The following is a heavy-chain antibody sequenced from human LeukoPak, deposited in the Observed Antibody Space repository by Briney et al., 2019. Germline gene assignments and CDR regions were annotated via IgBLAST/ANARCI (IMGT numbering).Heavy chain of an antibody. CDR1: GFTFSSYS. V-gene: IGHV3-21*01. Sequence: GGSLRLSCAASGFTFSSYSMNWVRQAPGKGLEWVSSISSSSSYIYHADSVKGRFTISRDNAKNSLYLQMNSLRAEDTAVYYCARDTRPETITMVRGADFDYWGQGTLVTVSS. D-gene: IGHD3-10*01. CDR3: ARDTRPETITMVRGADFDY. J-gene: IGHJ4*02. CDR2: ISSSSSYI.